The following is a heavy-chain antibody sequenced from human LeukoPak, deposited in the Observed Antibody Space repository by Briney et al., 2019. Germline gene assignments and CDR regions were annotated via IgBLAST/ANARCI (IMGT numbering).Heavy chain of an antibody. Sequence: SETLSLTCTVSGGSISSSSYYWGWIRQPPGKGLEWIGNIYYSGSTYYNPSLKSRVTISVDTSKNQFSLKLSSVTAADTAVYYCARGYYDILTGEEGFDYWGQGTLVTVSS. V-gene: IGHV4-39*01. CDR2: IYYSGST. CDR1: GGSISSSSYY. CDR3: ARGYYDILTGEEGFDY. D-gene: IGHD3-9*01. J-gene: IGHJ4*02.